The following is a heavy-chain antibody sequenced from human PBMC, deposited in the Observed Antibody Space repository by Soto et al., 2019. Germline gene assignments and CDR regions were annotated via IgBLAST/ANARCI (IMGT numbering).Heavy chain of an antibody. CDR1: GYSFTSYW. CDR3: ATTHPPYYDFWSGYYSDYYYGMDV. CDR2: IYPGDSDT. D-gene: IGHD3-3*01. J-gene: IGHJ6*02. V-gene: IGHV5-51*01. Sequence: PGESLKISCKGSGYSFTSYWIGWVRQMPGKGLEWMGIIYPGDSDTRYSPSFQGQVTISADKSISTAYLQWSSLKASDTAMYYCATTHPPYYDFWSGYYSDYYYGMDVWGQGTTVTVSS.